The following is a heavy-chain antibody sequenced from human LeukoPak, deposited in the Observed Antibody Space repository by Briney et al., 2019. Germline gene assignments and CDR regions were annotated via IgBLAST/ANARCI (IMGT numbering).Heavy chain of an antibody. V-gene: IGHV3-23*01. D-gene: IGHD3-22*01. CDR1: GITFSSYG. CDR3: AKVKGYYYDSSGFDY. J-gene: IGHJ4*02. CDR2: ISGSGGST. Sequence: GGTLRLSCAASGITFSSYGMSWVRQAPGKGLEWVSAISGSGGSTYYADSVKGRFTISRDNSKNTLHLQMNSLRAEDTAVYYCAKVKGYYYDSSGFDYWGQGTLVTVSS.